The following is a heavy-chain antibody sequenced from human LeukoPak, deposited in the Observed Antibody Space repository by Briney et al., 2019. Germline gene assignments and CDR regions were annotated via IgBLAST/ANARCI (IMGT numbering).Heavy chain of an antibody. CDR2: IGYDGSDK. V-gene: IGHV3-30*02. CDR1: GVTFSSCG. D-gene: IGHD6-13*01. J-gene: IGHJ4*02. Sequence: GGSLRLSCAASGVTFSSCGMHWVRQGPGKGPEWMAFIGYDGSDKFYADSVKGRFTISRDNSKNTLYLQMNSLRVEDTAVYYCARNLPRIAAAGFDYWGQGTLVTVSS. CDR3: ARNLPRIAAAGFDY.